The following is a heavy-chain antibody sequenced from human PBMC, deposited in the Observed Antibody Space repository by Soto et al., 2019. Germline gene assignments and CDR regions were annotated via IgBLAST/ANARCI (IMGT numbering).Heavy chain of an antibody. CDR3: ARDHSKTYYFDS. J-gene: IGHJ4*02. V-gene: IGHV3-48*01. CDR1: GFTFSSYG. Sequence: GGSLRLSCAASGFTFSSYGMNWVRQAPGKGLEWVAYISSSSSTIYYAASVKGRFTISRDNAKNSLYQQMNSLRAEDTAVYYCARDHSKTYYFDSWGQGTLVTVSS. CDR2: ISSSSSTI.